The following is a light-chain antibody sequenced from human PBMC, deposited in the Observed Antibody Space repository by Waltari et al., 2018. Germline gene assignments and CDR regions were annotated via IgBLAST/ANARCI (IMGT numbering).Light chain of an antibody. CDR1: SDFNVGDFI. CDR2: YNSDSEK. J-gene: IGLJ3*02. Sequence: QPVLTQPPSSSASPGESARLTCTLPSDFNVGDFIIYWYQQRPGSPPRFLLYYNSDSEKAQGSRGPSRFSGSKDASANAGILLISWLQSEDEADYYCMFWPSNVWVFGGGTKLTVL. CDR3: MFWPSNVWV. V-gene: IGLV5-37*01.